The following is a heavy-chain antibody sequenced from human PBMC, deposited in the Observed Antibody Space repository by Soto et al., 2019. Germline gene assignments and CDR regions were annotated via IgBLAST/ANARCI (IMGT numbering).Heavy chain of an antibody. D-gene: IGHD5-12*01. CDR1: GGSISSGGSY. J-gene: IGHJ6*02. Sequence: QVQLQESGPGLVKPSQTLSLTCTVSGGSISSGGSYWSWIRQHPGKGLEWIGYIYYSGNTSYNPSLKSRVTISVDTSKNQFSLKLSSVTAADTAVYYCATVRGVATIVYYYGMDVWGQGTTVTVSS. V-gene: IGHV4-31*03. CDR2: IYYSGNT. CDR3: ATVRGVATIVYYYGMDV.